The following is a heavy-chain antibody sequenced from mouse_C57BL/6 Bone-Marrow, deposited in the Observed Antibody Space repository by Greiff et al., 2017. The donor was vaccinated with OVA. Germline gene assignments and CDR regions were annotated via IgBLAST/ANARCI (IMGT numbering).Heavy chain of an antibody. V-gene: IGHV5-9-1*02. Sequence: EVKLMESGEGLVKPGGSLKLSCAASGFTFSSYAMSWVRQTPEKRLEWVAYISSGGDYIYYADTVKGRFTISRDHARNALYLQMSSLKSEDTAMYYCTRILDAMDYWGQGTSVTVSS. CDR1: GFTFSSYA. J-gene: IGHJ4*01. CDR2: ISSGGDYI. CDR3: TRILDAMDY. D-gene: IGHD1-1*01.